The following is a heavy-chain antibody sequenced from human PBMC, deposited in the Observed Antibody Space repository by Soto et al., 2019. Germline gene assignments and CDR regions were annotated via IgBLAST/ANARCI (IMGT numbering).Heavy chain of an antibody. Sequence: SGTLSLTCRVSGGSIDTYYWTWIRQPPGKGLQWIGYIYYSGTTSYNPSLEGRVTISVDTSKNQFSLKLSSVTAADTAVYYCARDVGFFGVPKAQFTPWGQGILVTVSS. CDR3: ARDVGFFGVPKAQFTP. CDR1: GGSIDTYY. CDR2: IYYSGTT. J-gene: IGHJ5*02. V-gene: IGHV4-59*01. D-gene: IGHD3-3*01.